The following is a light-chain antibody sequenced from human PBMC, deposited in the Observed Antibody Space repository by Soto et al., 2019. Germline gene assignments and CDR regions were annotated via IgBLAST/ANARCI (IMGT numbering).Light chain of an antibody. J-gene: IGKJ5*01. CDR1: QSVDNSN. CDR2: GAS. Sequence: EVMLTQSPCTLSLSPGERATLSCRASQSVDNSNLAWYQQKLGRAPRLLISGASTRATGIPDRFSGSGSETDFTLTIARLEPEDFAVYYCQQYGSSPRTFGQGTRLEIK. V-gene: IGKV3-20*01. CDR3: QQYGSSPRT.